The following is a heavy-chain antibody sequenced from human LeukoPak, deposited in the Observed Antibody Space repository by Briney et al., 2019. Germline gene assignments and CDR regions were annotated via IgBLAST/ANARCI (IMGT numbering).Heavy chain of an antibody. Sequence: SETLSLTCTVSGGSISSYYWSWIRQPPGKGLEWIGYIYYNGNTNYNPSLKSRVTISVDTSKNQFSLKLSSVTAADTAVYYCARSTRQIHYYDSSGYEGTFDYWGQGTLVTVSS. D-gene: IGHD3-22*01. J-gene: IGHJ4*02. CDR2: IYYNGNT. CDR3: ARSTRQIHYYDSSGYEGTFDY. V-gene: IGHV4-59*12. CDR1: GGSISSYY.